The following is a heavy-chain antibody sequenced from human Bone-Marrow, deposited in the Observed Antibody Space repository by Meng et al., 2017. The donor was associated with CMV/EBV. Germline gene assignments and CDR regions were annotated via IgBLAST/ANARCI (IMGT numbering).Heavy chain of an antibody. V-gene: IGHV4-39*01. CDR1: GGSISSSSYY. CDR2: IYYSGST. J-gene: IGHJ4*02. CDR3: ARLSKYRSSLDY. Sequence: GSLRLSCTVSGGSISSSSYYWGWIRQQPGKGLEWIGRIYYSGSTYYNTSPKRRVTISVDTSKNQFSLKLSFVTAADTAVDVCARLSKYRSSLDYWGQGTLVTVSS. D-gene: IGHD6-6*01.